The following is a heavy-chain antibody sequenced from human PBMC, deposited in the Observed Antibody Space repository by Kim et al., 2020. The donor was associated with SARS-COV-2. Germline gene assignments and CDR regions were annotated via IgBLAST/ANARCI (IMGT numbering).Heavy chain of an antibody. Sequence: SETLSLTCAVYGGSFSGYYWSWIRQPPGKGLEWIGEINHSGSTNYNPSLKSRVTISVDTSKNQFSLKLSSVTAADTAVYYCARGALLKGLMIWGQGTMVTVSS. D-gene: IGHD2-8*01. V-gene: IGHV4-34*01. J-gene: IGHJ3*02. CDR1: GGSFSGYY. CDR2: INHSGST. CDR3: ARGALLKGLMI.